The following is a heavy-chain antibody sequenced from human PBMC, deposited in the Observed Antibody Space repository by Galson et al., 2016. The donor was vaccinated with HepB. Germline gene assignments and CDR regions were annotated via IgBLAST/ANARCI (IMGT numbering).Heavy chain of an antibody. D-gene: IGHD2-2*01. J-gene: IGHJ6*04. V-gene: IGHV4-39*01. Sequence: SETLSLTCAVSGVSVTTRGYYWGWIRQPPGKGLEWIGTVYYSGNIFYNPSLKGRLTISVDTPKNQFSLHLSSVTAADTAVYYCAVCHCSSSSCYPDYFYHYGLDVWGKGTSVTVSS. CDR3: AVCHCSSSSCYPDYFYHYGLDV. CDR1: GVSVTTRGYY. CDR2: VYYSGNI.